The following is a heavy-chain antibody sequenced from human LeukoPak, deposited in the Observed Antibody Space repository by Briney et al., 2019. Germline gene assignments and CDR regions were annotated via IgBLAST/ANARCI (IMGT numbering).Heavy chain of an antibody. J-gene: IGHJ4*02. V-gene: IGHV4-59*08. D-gene: IGHD4-17*01. Sequence: SETLSLTCTVSGGSISSYYWSWIRQPPGKGLEWIGYIYYSGSTNYNPSLKSRVTISVDTSKNQFSLKLSSVTAADTAVYYCAGQEYGDFDYWGQGTLVTVSS. CDR1: GGSISSYY. CDR3: AGQEYGDFDY. CDR2: IYYSGST.